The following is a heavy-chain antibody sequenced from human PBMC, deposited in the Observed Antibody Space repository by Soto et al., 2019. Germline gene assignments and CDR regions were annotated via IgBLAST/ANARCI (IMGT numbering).Heavy chain of an antibody. J-gene: IGHJ6*02. CDR2: INPSGGST. V-gene: IGHV1-46*01. CDR3: ARDRQWVGATSGMDV. CDR1: GYTFTSYY. Sequence: QVQLVQSGAEVKKPGASEKVSCKASGYTFTSYYMHWVRQAPGQGLEWMGIINPSGGSTSYAQKFQGRVTMTRDTSTSTVYMELSSLRSEDTAVYYCARDRQWVGATSGMDVWGQGTTVTVSS. D-gene: IGHD1-26*01.